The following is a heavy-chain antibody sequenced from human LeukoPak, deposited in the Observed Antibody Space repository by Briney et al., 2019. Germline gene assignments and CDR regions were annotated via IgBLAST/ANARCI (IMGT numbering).Heavy chain of an antibody. CDR1: GGSISSYY. Sequence: SETLSLTCTVSGGSISSYYWSWIRQPPGRGLEWMGYIYYSGSTNYNPSLKSRVTISVDTSKNQFSLKLSSVTAADTAVYYCARAPYSSSWFWVDAFDIWGQGTMVTVSS. V-gene: IGHV4-59*01. CDR2: IYYSGST. CDR3: ARAPYSSSWFWVDAFDI. D-gene: IGHD6-13*01. J-gene: IGHJ3*02.